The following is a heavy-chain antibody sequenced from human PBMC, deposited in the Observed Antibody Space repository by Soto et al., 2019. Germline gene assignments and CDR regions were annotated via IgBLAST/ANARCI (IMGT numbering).Heavy chain of an antibody. J-gene: IGHJ6*02. CDR3: AKTSVAGLDYYYYSMDV. CDR2: ISGSGGST. V-gene: IGHV3-23*01. D-gene: IGHD6-19*01. Sequence: PGGSLRLSCAASGFTVSSNYMSWVRQAPGKGLEWVSAISGSGGSTYYADSVKGRFTISRDNSKNTLYLQMNSLRAEDTAVYYCAKTSVAGLDYYYYSMDVWGQGTTVTVSS. CDR1: GFTVSSNY.